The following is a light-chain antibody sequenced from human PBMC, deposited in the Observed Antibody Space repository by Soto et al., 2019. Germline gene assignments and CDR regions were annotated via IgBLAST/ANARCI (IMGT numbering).Light chain of an antibody. CDR3: QSADSSGTYVV. CDR1: ALPKQY. Sequence: YELPQPPSVSVSPGQTARITCSGDALPKQYAYWYKQKPGQAPVLVIYKDSERPSGIPERFSGSSSGTTVTLTISGVQAEDEADYYCQSADSSGTYVVFGGGTKVTVL. J-gene: IGLJ2*01. V-gene: IGLV3-25*03. CDR2: KDS.